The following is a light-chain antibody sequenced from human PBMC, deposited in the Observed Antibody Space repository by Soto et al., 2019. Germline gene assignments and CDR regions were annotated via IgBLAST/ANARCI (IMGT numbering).Light chain of an antibody. V-gene: IGLV2-11*01. CDR2: AVT. J-gene: IGLJ1*01. CDR1: RSDVGGYSY. Sequence: QSVLTQPRSVSGSPGQSVTISCTGTRSDVGGYSYVSWYQQYPGKAPKVMIYAVTKRPSGVPDRISGSKSGNTASLTISGLQAEDEADYYCCSYAGSYTHYVFGTGTKVTVL. CDR3: CSYAGSYTHYV.